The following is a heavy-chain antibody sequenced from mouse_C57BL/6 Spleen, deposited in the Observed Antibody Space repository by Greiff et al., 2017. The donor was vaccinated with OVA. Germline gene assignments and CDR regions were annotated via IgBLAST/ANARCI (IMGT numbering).Heavy chain of an antibody. Sequence: EVKVVESGGGLVQPGGSLKLSCAASGFTFSDYYMYWVRQTPEKRLEWVAYISNGGGSTYYPDTVKGRFTISRDNAKNTLYLQMSRLKSEDTAMYYCARPDYGNYVWFAYWGQGTLVTVSA. CDR1: GFTFSDYY. CDR3: ARPDYGNYVWFAY. J-gene: IGHJ3*01. D-gene: IGHD2-1*01. V-gene: IGHV5-12*01. CDR2: ISNGGGST.